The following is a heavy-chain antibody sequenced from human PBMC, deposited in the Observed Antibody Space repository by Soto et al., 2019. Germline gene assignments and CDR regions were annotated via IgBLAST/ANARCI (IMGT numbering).Heavy chain of an antibody. CDR3: VAGPDRAKSAY. CDR2: GLRPDYT. Sequence: SQTLSHTWTVSGGSINDYYWSWTRQPPGKGLEWIAYGLRPDYTGYNPSLRNRVTISSDTSKNPFSLRLISVTAAVTAVYYCVAGPDRAKSAYWGQGTLVTVSS. J-gene: IGHJ4*01. CDR1: GGSINDYY. V-gene: IGHV4-59*03.